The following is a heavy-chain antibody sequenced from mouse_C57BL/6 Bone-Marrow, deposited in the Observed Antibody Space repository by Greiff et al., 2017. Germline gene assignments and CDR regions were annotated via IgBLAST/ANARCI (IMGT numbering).Heavy chain of an antibody. CDR1: GYTFTNYW. D-gene: IGHD2-4*01. Sequence: VQLQQSGAELVRPGTSVKMSCKASGYTFTNYWIGWAKQRPGHGLEWIGDIYPGGGYTNYNEKFKGKATLTADKSSSTAYMQFSSLTSEDSAIYYCARSYDYDGYYFDYWGQGTTLTVSS. CDR2: IYPGGGYT. CDR3: ARSYDYDGYYFDY. J-gene: IGHJ2*01. V-gene: IGHV1-63*01.